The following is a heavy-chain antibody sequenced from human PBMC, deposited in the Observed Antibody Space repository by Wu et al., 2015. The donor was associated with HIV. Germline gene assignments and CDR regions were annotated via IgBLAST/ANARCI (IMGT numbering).Heavy chain of an antibody. CDR1: GATFSTYA. V-gene: IGHV1-69*11. CDR3: ARGSKYASDSYYRGFDY. Sequence: QVQLVQSGAEVKKPGSSVKVSCKASGATFSTYAINWVRQAPGQGLRVGWGRSSLYMTKTTYAQKFQGRLTITADESTTTAYMELSSLKSEDTAVYYCARGSKYASDSYYRGFDYWGQGHAGHRL. D-gene: IGHD3-10*01. CDR2: SSLYMTKT. J-gene: IGHJ4*02.